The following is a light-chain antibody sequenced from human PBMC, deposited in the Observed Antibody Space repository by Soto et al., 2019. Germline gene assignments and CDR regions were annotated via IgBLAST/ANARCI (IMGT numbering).Light chain of an antibody. J-gene: IGLJ7*01. CDR2: QGT. CDR3: SSYAGNSNLV. V-gene: IGLV2-23*01. CDR1: ISDVGSYTL. Sequence: QSALTQPASVSGSPGQSITISCTGTISDVGSYTLVSWYQQYPGQAPKLIIYQGTKRPSGVSNRFSGSKSGNTASLTISGLQAEDEADYYCSSYAGNSNLVFGGGTQLTVL.